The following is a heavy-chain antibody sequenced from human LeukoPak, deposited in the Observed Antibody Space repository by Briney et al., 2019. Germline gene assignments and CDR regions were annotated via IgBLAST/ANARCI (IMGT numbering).Heavy chain of an antibody. V-gene: IGHV3-23*01. J-gene: IGHJ4*02. Sequence: GGSLRLSCTASGFTFRNYAMTWVRQAPGKGLEWVSTISGSGGTTYYADSVKGRLSISRDNSKNTLSLQMNSLRAEDTAVYYCTRNTVTVHFDYWSQGTLVTVSS. CDR2: ISGSGGTT. CDR1: GFTFRNYA. CDR3: TRNTVTVHFDY. D-gene: IGHD4-17*01.